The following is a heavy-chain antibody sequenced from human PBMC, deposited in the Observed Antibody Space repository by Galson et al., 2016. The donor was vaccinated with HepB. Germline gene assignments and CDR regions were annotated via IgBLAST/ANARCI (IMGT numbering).Heavy chain of an antibody. CDR2: IIPIFGFR. Sequence: SVKVSCKVSGDTFRTDAISWVRQAPGQGFEWMGGIIPIFGFRNYEATFQGSLTITADKSEGIVYMELNSLRYDDTAVYYCVRWSAGYCRGASCFAGNYYYNGVYVWGQGTPVIVSS. CDR1: GDTFRTDA. J-gene: IGHJ6*02. CDR3: VRWSAGYCRGASCFAGNYYYNGVYV. D-gene: IGHD2-15*01. V-gene: IGHV1-69*10.